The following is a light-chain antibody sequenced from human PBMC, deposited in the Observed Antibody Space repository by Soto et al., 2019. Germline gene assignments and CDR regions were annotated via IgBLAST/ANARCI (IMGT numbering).Light chain of an antibody. J-gene: IGLJ1*01. V-gene: IGLV1-40*01. CDR3: QSYDGSLSGFYV. CDR2: GNS. CDR1: SSNIGAGYD. Sequence: QSVLTQPPSVSGAPGQRVTISCTGSSSNIGAGYDVHWYQQLPGTAPKLLIFGNSNRPSGVPDRFSGSKSGTSASLAITGLQAEDEADYYCQSYDGSLSGFYVSGTGTKVTVL.